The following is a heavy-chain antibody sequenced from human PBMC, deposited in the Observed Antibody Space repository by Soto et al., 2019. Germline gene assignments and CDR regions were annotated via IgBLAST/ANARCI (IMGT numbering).Heavy chain of an antibody. D-gene: IGHD3-22*01. CDR2: IYYSGST. CDR3: ARGEASSGYYWSFDY. V-gene: IGHV4-31*03. J-gene: IGHJ4*02. CDR1: GGSISSGGYY. Sequence: SETLSLTCTVSGGSISSGGYYWSWIRQHPGKGLEWIGYIYYSGSTYYNPSLKSRVTISVDTSKNQFSLKLSSVTAADTAVYYCARGEASSGYYWSFDYWGQGTLVTVSS.